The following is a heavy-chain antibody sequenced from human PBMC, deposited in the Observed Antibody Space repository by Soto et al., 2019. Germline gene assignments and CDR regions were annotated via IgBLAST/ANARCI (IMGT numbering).Heavy chain of an antibody. CDR2: ISGRGGSA. V-gene: IGHV3-23*01. J-gene: IGHJ3*02. CDR1: GFTFSSYA. CDR3: AKGYRGYVPDAFHI. D-gene: IGHD5-12*01. Sequence: EVQLLESGGGLVHPGGSLRLSCAASGFTFSSYAMSWVRQAPGKGLEWVSAISGRGGSAYYADSVKGRFPISRDNSKNTLYLQINSLIAEDTDVYDCAKGYRGYVPDAFHIGGQGTMVIVSS.